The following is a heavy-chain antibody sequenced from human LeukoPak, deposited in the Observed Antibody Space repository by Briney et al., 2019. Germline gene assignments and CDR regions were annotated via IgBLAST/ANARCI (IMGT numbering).Heavy chain of an antibody. CDR1: GGSINNYY. V-gene: IGHV4-59*01. J-gene: IGHJ4*02. CDR2: IYYRGST. Sequence: PSETLSLTCTVSGGSINNYYWSWIRQPPGKGLEWIGYIYYRGSTNYNPSLKSRVTFSVYMSKNQFSLKLNSVTAADTAVYYCARGGAIGVHRYFHYWVQGTLLTVSS. D-gene: IGHD2-8*01. CDR3: ARGGAIGVHRYFHY.